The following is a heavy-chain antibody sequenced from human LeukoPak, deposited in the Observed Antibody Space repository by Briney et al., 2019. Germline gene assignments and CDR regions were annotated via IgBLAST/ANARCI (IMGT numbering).Heavy chain of an antibody. CDR1: GGTFSSYA. Sequence: SVKVSCKASGGTFSSYAISWVRQAPGQGLEWMGRIIPIFGTANYAQKFQGRVTITTDESTSTAYMELSSLRSEDTAVYYCARDRVVMVVAVPEPMAFDIWGQRTMVTVSS. CDR3: ARDRVVMVVAVPEPMAFDI. V-gene: IGHV1-69*05. CDR2: IIPIFGTA. J-gene: IGHJ3*02. D-gene: IGHD2-15*01.